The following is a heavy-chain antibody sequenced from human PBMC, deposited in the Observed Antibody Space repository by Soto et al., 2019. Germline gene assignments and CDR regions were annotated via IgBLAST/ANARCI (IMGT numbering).Heavy chain of an antibody. V-gene: IGHV3-30*18. CDR3: AKEYGSTWIDH. D-gene: IGHD6-13*01. Sequence: WGSLSLSCASSGFTFITYGMHWVRQAPGKGLEWVAAVSYDGTKEYYVDSVKGRFTISRDNSRNTLFLQLNSLRAEDTAVYYCAKEYGSTWIDHWGQGTLVTVSS. CDR2: VSYDGTKE. J-gene: IGHJ4*02. CDR1: GFTFITYG.